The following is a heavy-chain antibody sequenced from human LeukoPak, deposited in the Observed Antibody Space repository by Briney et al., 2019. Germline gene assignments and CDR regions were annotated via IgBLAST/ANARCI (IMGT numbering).Heavy chain of an antibody. D-gene: IGHD3-22*01. J-gene: IGHJ4*02. V-gene: IGHV1-46*01. CDR3: ARDLGYYDSSGYVPHFDY. CDR1: GYTFTSYY. Sequence: ASVKVSCKASGYTFTSYYMHWVRQAPGQGLEWMGIINPSDGSTGYAQKFQGRVTMTRDTSTSTVYMELSSLRSEDTAVYYCARDLGYYDSSGYVPHFDYWGQGTLVTVSS. CDR2: INPSDGST.